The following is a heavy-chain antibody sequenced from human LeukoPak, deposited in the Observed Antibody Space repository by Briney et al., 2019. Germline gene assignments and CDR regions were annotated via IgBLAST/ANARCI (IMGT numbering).Heavy chain of an antibody. CDR2: ISYDGSNK. J-gene: IGHJ4*02. V-gene: IGHV3-30-3*01. CDR1: GFTFSTYA. CDR3: ARSGGATGLSHFDY. D-gene: IGHD1-26*01. Sequence: GGSMRLSCAASGFTFSTYAMHCVRQAPGKGLEWVAVISYDGSNKFYTGSVKGRFTISRDNSKNTLYLQMNSLRPEDTAVYYCARSGGATGLSHFDYWGQGTLVTVSS.